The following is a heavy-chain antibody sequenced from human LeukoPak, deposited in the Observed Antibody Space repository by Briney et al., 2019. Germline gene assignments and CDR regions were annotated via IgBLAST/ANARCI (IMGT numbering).Heavy chain of an antibody. CDR2: ISWDGGST. Sequence: GGSLRLSCAASGFTFDDYAMHWVRQAPGKGLEWVSLISWDGGSTYYADSVKGRFTISRDNSKNSLYLQMNSLRAEDTALCYCAKDQRPGLYCSSTSCYSPSVFDYWGQGTLVTVSS. D-gene: IGHD2-2*01. V-gene: IGHV3-43D*04. CDR1: GFTFDDYA. J-gene: IGHJ4*02. CDR3: AKDQRPGLYCSSTSCYSPSVFDY.